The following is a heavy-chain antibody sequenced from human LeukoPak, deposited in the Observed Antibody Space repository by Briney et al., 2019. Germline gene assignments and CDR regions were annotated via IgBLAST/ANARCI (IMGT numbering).Heavy chain of an antibody. V-gene: IGHV4-38-2*02. Sequence: SETLCLTCVVSGYSISSGFYWCWIRQPPGKGLEWTGSMSHSGSTYYNPSLKSRLTISVDTSKNQFSLNLRSVTAADTAVYYCVRDWAYCGGDCYPGYRGQGTLVTVSS. CDR1: GYSISSGFY. D-gene: IGHD2-21*02. CDR2: MSHSGST. CDR3: VRDWAYCGGDCYPGY. J-gene: IGHJ4*02.